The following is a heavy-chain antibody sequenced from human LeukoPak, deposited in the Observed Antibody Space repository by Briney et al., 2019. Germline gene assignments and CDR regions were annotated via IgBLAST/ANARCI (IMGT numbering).Heavy chain of an antibody. CDR1: NGSLSGHF. J-gene: IGHJ5*01. Sequence: SETLSLTCAVYNGSLSGHFWIWIRQPPGKGLEWIGEISHTGSTNSNPSLKSRVTISIDTSKNQYSLKLNSVTAADTAVYYCARGGRGVPTARRFRAGNWFDSWGRGTLVTVSS. CDR3: ARGGRGVPTARRFRAGNWFDS. CDR2: ISHTGST. V-gene: IGHV4-34*01. D-gene: IGHD3-10*01.